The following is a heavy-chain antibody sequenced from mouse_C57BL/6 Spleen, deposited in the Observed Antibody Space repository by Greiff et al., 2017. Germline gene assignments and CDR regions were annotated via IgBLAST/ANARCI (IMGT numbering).Heavy chain of an antibody. CDR2: IHPNNGGT. V-gene: IGHV1-18*01. J-gene: IGHJ1*03. CDR1: GYTFTDYN. CDR3: ARSYSTCWYFDV. Sequence: EVQLQQSGPELVKPGASVKIPCKASGYTFTDYNMDWVQQSHGQSLEWIGDIHPNNGGTIYNQKFKGKATLTVDKSSSTAYMELRSLTSEDTAVYYGARSYSTCWYFDVWGTGTTVTVSS. D-gene: IGHD1-1*01.